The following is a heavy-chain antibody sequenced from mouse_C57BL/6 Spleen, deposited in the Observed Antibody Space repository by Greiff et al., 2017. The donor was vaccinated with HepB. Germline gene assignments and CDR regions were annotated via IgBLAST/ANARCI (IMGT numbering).Heavy chain of an antibody. Sequence: QVQLQQPGAELVKPGASVKLSCKASGYTFTSYWMHWVKQRPGQGLEWIGMIHPNSGSTNYNEKFKSKAKLTVDKSSSTAYMPLSSLTSECSAVYYCASAGYYGSSSLFDYWGQGTTLTVSS. CDR1: GYTFTSYW. V-gene: IGHV1-64*01. CDR3: ASAGYYGSSSLFDY. D-gene: IGHD1-1*01. CDR2: IHPNSGST. J-gene: IGHJ2*01.